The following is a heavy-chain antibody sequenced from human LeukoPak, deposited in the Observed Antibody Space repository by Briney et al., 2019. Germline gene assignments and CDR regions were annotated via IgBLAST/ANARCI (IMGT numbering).Heavy chain of an antibody. Sequence: ASVKVSCKVSGYTLTELSMHWVRQAPGKGLEWMGGFDPEDGETIYAQKFQGRVTMTEDTSTDTAYMELSSLRSEDTAVYYCARVGSGWYSLDYWGQGTLVTVSS. CDR1: GYTLTELS. V-gene: IGHV1-24*01. CDR2: FDPEDGET. CDR3: ARVGSGWYSLDY. J-gene: IGHJ4*02. D-gene: IGHD6-19*01.